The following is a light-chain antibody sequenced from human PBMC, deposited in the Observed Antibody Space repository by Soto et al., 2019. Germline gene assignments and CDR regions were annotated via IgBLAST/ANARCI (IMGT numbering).Light chain of an antibody. Sequence: DIQMTQSPSSLSASVGDGVTITCRASQSISSYVSWYQQKPGKAPKLLIYAASRLESGVPSRFSGSGSGTEFTLTISNLQPDDFATYYCQQYENYWTFGQGTKVDIK. J-gene: IGKJ1*01. V-gene: IGKV1-5*01. CDR3: QQYENYWT. CDR2: AAS. CDR1: QSISSY.